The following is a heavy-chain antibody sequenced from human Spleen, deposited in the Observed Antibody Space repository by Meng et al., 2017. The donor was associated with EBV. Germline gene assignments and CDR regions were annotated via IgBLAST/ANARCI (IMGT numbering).Heavy chain of an antibody. J-gene: IGHJ5*02. V-gene: IGHV4-34*01. CDR2: INHSGNS. D-gene: IGHD4-17*01. CDR3: ARGSGDYLKLDCFDP. CDR1: GGSFSGYY. Sequence: QVQLQQWGAGLLEPSETLSLTCAGDGGSFSGYYWSWIRQSPGKGLQWIGEINHSGNSIYNPSLKSRVSISVDTSKFQFSLNLTSVTAADTAVYYCARGSGDYLKLDCFDPWGQGTLVTVSS.